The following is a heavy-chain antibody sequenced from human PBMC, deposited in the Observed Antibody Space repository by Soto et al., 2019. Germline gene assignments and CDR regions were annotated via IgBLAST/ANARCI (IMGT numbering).Heavy chain of an antibody. J-gene: IGHJ5*02. CDR1: GGSISSGDYY. CDR3: ARNFWSGYYNWFDP. CDR2: IYYSGST. D-gene: IGHD3-3*01. V-gene: IGHV4-30-4*01. Sequence: SETLSLTCTVSGGSISSGDYYWSWIRQPPGKGLEWIGYIYYSGSTYYNPSLKSRVTISVDTSKNQFSLKLSSVTAAVTAVYYCARNFWSGYYNWFDPWGQGTLVTVSS.